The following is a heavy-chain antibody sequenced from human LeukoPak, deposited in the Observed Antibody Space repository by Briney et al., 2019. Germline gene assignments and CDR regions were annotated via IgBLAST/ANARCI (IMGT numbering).Heavy chain of an antibody. J-gene: IGHJ5*02. CDR2: IYYSGTT. V-gene: IGHV4-59*01. Sequence: SETLSLTCTVSGGSISSYYWSWIRQPPGKGLEWIGFIYYSGTTNHSPSLKSRVTMSVDTSKSQFSLKLSSVTAADTAVYFCARLTGNNWFDPWGQGTLVTVSS. CDR3: ARLTGNNWFDP. D-gene: IGHD1-20*01. CDR1: GGSISSYY.